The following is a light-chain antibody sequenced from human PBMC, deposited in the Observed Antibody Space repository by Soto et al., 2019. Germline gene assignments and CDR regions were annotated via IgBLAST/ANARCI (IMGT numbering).Light chain of an antibody. V-gene: IGLV2-14*01. J-gene: IGLJ1*01. Sequence: QSAMTKPASVSGSPGKSITISCTGTSRDVGGYNYVPWHQLHPGQAPKLMVYEVSNRSSGVSNRFSGSKSGNTASLTISGRQYEDEAEYYCGSYPPSAAYVFSVGTNVT. CDR2: EVS. CDR1: SRDVGGYNY. CDR3: GSYPPSAAYV.